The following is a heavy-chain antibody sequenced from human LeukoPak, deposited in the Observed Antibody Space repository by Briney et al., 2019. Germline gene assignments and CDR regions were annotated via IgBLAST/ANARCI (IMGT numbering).Heavy chain of an antibody. D-gene: IGHD3-10*01. J-gene: IGHJ3*02. Sequence: ASVTVSCKVSGYTLTELSMHWVRQAPGKGLEWMGGFDPEDGETIYAQKFQGRVTMTEDTSTDTAYIELSSLRSEDTGVYYCATVTSHQFGDAFDIWGQGTMVTVSS. CDR2: FDPEDGET. V-gene: IGHV1-24*01. CDR1: GYTLTELS. CDR3: ATVTSHQFGDAFDI.